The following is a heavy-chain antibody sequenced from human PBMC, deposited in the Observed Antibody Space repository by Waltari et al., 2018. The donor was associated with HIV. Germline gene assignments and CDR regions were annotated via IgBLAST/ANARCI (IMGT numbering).Heavy chain of an antibody. CDR3: ARDPRSSGYYGVDV. Sequence: ELQLVESGGGLIETGGSLRLSSEASGFTVISHYMSWVRQAPGKGLEWVSVIYSGGSRYYADSVKGRFTISRDNSKNTVSLHMNSLRAEDTAVYYCARDPRSSGYYGVDVWGQGTAVTVSS. CDR2: IYSGGSR. J-gene: IGHJ6*02. D-gene: IGHD1-26*01. V-gene: IGHV3-53*01. CDR1: GFTVISHY.